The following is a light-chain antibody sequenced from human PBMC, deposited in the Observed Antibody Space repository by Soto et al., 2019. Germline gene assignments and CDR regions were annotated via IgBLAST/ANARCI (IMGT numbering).Light chain of an antibody. CDR1: SSDVGGYNY. V-gene: IGLV2-14*03. CDR3: SSYTASSALV. J-gene: IGLJ2*01. CDR2: DVA. Sequence: QSALTQPASVSGSPGQSITLSCTGTSSDVGGYNYVSWYQQHPGKAPKLIIYDVAIRPSGVSARFAGSKSGNTASLTISGLQAEDEADYYCSSYTASSALVFGGGTKLTVL.